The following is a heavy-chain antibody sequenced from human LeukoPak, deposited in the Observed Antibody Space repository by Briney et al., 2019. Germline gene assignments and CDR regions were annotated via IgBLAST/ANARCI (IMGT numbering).Heavy chain of an antibody. Sequence: SETLSLTCIVSGGSISTHYWSWIRQPPGKGLEWIGSIYDSGSTYYNPSLKSRVTISVDTSKNQFSLKLNSVTAADTAVYYCARHYGPWGQGTLVTVSS. CDR2: IYDSGST. D-gene: IGHD3-10*01. J-gene: IGHJ5*02. V-gene: IGHV4-39*01. CDR3: ARHYGP. CDR1: GGSISTHY.